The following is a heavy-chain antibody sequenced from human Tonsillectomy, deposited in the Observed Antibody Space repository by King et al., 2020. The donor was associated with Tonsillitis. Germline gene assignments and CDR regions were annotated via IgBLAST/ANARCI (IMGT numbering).Heavy chain of an antibody. Sequence: VQLVESGGGVVQPGRSLRLSCAASGFTFSTSGMHWVRQAPGKGLEWVALISYVESNKYYADSVKGRFTISRDNSENTLYLQMTSLRAEDTAVYYCAKDRSRTWSFDYWGQGTLVTVSS. CDR2: ISYVESNK. J-gene: IGHJ4*02. CDR1: GFTFSTSG. CDR3: AKDRSRTWSFDY. D-gene: IGHD6-13*01. V-gene: IGHV3-30*18.